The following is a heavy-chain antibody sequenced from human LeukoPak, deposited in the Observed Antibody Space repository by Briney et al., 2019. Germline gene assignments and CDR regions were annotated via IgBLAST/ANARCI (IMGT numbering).Heavy chain of an antibody. CDR3: ARVIGGYYYGSGSYLDAFDI. J-gene: IGHJ3*02. CDR1: EYTFTGYY. D-gene: IGHD3-10*01. CDR2: INPNSGGT. V-gene: IGHV1-2*02. Sequence: ASVKVSCKTFEYTFTGYYMHWVRQAPGQGLEWMGWINPNSGGTNYAQKFQGRVTMTRDTSISTAYMELSRLRSDDTAVYYCARVIGGYYYGSGSYLDAFDIWGQGTMVTVSS.